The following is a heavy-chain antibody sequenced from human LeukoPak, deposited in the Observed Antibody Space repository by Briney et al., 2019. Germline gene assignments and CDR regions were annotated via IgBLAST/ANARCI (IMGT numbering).Heavy chain of an antibody. CDR1: GFTFSSYA. CDR2: ISGSGGST. V-gene: IGHV3-23*01. D-gene: IGHD3-22*01. J-gene: IGHJ1*01. Sequence: LTGASLRVSCAASGFTFSSYAMSWVRQAPGKGLEWVSAISGSGGSTYYADSVKGRFTISRDSSKNTLYLQMNSLRAEDTAVHYCAKDQIYYDSSGYYGLAEYFQHWGQGTLVTVSS. CDR3: AKDQIYYDSSGYYGLAEYFQH.